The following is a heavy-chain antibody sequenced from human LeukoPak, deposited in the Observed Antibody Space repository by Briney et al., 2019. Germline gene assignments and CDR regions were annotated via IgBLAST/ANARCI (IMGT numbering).Heavy chain of an antibody. Sequence: GGSLRLSCAASGFTSSNAWMNWVRQAPGKGLEWVGRIKSKTDGGTTDYAAPVKGRFTISRDDSKNTLYLQMNSLKTEDTAVYYCTTDPGYSGYDFDYWGQGTLVTVSS. CDR1: GFTSSNAW. V-gene: IGHV3-15*07. CDR2: IKSKTDGGTT. J-gene: IGHJ4*02. D-gene: IGHD5-12*01. CDR3: TTDPGYSGYDFDY.